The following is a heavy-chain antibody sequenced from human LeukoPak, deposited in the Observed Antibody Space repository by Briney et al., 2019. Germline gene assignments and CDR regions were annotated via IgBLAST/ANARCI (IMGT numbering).Heavy chain of an antibody. CDR3: ARDGRPYGSGSYYFDY. V-gene: IGHV4-38-2*02. Sequence: PSETLSLTCSVSGYSISSDYYWGWIRQPPGMGLEWIGSIYHSGSTYYNPSLKSRVTISLNTSKNQFSLKLNSVTAADTAVYYCARDGRPYGSGSYYFDYWGQGTLVTVSS. D-gene: IGHD3-10*01. CDR1: GYSISSDYY. J-gene: IGHJ4*02. CDR2: IYHSGST.